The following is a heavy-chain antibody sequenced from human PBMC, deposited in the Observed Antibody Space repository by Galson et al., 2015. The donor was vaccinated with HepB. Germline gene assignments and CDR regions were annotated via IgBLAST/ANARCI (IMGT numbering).Heavy chain of an antibody. Sequence: SLRLSCAASGFTFSGYAMSWVRQAPGKGLEWVSSISSNGDYTYYTDSVKGRFSISRDNSKNTLYLRMNSLRAEDTAVYYCAKWKVWRGPLDYWARGPWSPSPQ. CDR2: ISSNGDYT. CDR3: AKWKVWRGPLDY. CDR1: GFTFSGYA. V-gene: IGHV3-23*01. D-gene: IGHD1-1*01. J-gene: IGHJ4*02.